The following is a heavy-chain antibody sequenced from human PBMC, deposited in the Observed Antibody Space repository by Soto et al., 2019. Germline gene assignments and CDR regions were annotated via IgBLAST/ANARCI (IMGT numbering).Heavy chain of an antibody. V-gene: IGHV3-15*07. CDR1: GFTFSNAW. Sequence: GGSLRLSCAASGFTFSNAWMNWVRQAPGKGLEWVGRIKSKTDGGTTDYAAPVKGRFTISRDDSKNMLYLQMNSLKTEDTAVYYCTTQGRGLVVPNPYYYYYYGMDVWGQGTTVTVSS. CDR3: TTQGRGLVVPNPYYYYYYGMDV. D-gene: IGHD3-22*01. CDR2: IKSKTDGGTT. J-gene: IGHJ6*02.